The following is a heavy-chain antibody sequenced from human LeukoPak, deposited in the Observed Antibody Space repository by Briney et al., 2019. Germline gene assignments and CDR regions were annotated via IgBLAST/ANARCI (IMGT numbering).Heavy chain of an antibody. CDR3: ARDHSELWFGELSGGAFDI. Sequence: VASVKVSCKASGYTFTTYALHWVRQPPGQRLEWMGGINAGNGNTKYSQKFQGRVTITRDTSASTAYMELSSLRSEDTAVYYCARDHSELWFGELSGGAFDIWGQGTMVTVSS. CDR2: INAGNGNT. D-gene: IGHD3-10*01. J-gene: IGHJ3*02. CDR1: GYTFTTYA. V-gene: IGHV1-3*01.